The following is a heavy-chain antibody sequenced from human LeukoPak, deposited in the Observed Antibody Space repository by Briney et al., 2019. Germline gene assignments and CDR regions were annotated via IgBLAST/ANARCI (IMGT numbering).Heavy chain of an antibody. CDR1: GFSFSSYN. V-gene: IGHV3-21*01. Sequence: PGGSLRLSCAASGFSFSSYNMNWVRQAPGKGLEWVSSISGSSTYIYYADSVKGRFTISRDNAKNSLYLQMNSLRAEDTAVYYCARDIIPSGTHHPYFDYWGQGSLVTVSS. J-gene: IGHJ4*02. D-gene: IGHD1-26*01. CDR3: ARDIIPSGTHHPYFDY. CDR2: ISGSSTYI.